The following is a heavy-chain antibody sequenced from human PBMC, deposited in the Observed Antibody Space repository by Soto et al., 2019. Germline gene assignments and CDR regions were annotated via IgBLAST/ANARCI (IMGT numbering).Heavy chain of an antibody. CDR3: ARDALSGSGSYYDDYYGMDV. CDR1: GFSFNSYS. CDR2: ISSRSDYM. Sequence: GGSLRLSCAAFGFSFNSYSMNWFRQAPGKGLEWVSSISSRSDYMYYGDSVKGRFTVSRDNAKNSLYLQMNSLRAEDTAVYYCARDALSGSGSYYDDYYGMDVWGQGTTVTV. V-gene: IGHV3-21*01. D-gene: IGHD3-10*01. J-gene: IGHJ6*02.